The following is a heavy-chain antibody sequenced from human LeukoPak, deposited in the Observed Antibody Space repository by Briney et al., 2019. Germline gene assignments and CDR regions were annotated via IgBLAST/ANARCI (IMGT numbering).Heavy chain of an antibody. CDR1: GFTFSSYA. CDR3: AKGPLYSSGWYGGDY. Sequence: GGSLRLSCAASGFTFSSYAMSWVRQAPGKGLEWVSAISGSGGSTYYADSVKGRFTISRDNSKNTLYLQMNSLRAEDTAVYYCAKGPLYSSGWYGGDYWGQGTLVTVSS. D-gene: IGHD6-19*01. CDR2: ISGSGGST. J-gene: IGHJ4*02. V-gene: IGHV3-23*01.